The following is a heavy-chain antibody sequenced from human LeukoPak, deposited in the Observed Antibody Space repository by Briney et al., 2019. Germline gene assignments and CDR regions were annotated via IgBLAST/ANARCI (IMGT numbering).Heavy chain of an antibody. Sequence: GGSLRLSCAASGFTFSSYWMSWVRQAPGKGLEWVANIKQDGSEKYYVDSVKGRFTISRDNAKNSLYLQMSSLRAEDTAVYYCASIAVANYFGYWGQGTLVTVSS. CDR2: IKQDGSEK. CDR1: GFTFSSYW. D-gene: IGHD6-19*01. J-gene: IGHJ4*02. CDR3: ASIAVANYFGY. V-gene: IGHV3-7*01.